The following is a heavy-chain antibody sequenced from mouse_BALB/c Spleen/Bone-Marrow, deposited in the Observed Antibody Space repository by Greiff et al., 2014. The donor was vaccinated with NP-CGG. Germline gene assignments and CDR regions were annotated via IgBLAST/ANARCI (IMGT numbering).Heavy chain of an antibody. V-gene: IGHV5-17*02. CDR3: ARSGSSSGYFDY. CDR2: ISSGSSTI. D-gene: IGHD1-1*01. J-gene: IGHJ2*01. Sequence: EVQRVESGGGLVRPGGSRKLSCAASGFTFSSFAMHWVRQAPEKGLEWVAYISSGSSTIYYADTVMGRFTISRDNPKNTLFLQMTSLRSEDAAMYYCARSGSSSGYFDYWGQGTTLTVSS. CDR1: GFTFSSFA.